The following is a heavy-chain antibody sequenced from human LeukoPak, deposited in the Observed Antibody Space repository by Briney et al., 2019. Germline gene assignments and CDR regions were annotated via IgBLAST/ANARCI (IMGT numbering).Heavy chain of an antibody. J-gene: IGHJ5*02. Sequence: SETLSLTCTVSGGSISISSYYWAWIRQPPGKGLEWIGTIYYTGNTYYNPSLKSRVSISVDTSKNQFSLKLSSVTAADTAVYYCARRSYGRGFVWFDPWGQGTLVTVSS. CDR1: GGSISISSYY. CDR3: ARRSYGRGFVWFDP. CDR2: IYYTGNT. D-gene: IGHD5-12*01. V-gene: IGHV4-39*01.